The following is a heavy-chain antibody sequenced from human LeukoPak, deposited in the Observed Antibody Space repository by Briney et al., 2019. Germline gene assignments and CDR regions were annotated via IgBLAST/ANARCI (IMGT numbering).Heavy chain of an antibody. V-gene: IGHV3-33*01. D-gene: IGHD6-19*01. CDR1: GFIFSNYV. Sequence: GGSLRLSCEASGFIFSNYVMHWVPQAPGKGLEGGAVIWYDGSNTYYAHSVKGLFTISRDNSKNTLYLQMNSLRVEDTAVYYCARVPYGSGWYYFDYWGQGTLVTVSS. CDR3: ARVPYGSGWYYFDY. J-gene: IGHJ4*02. CDR2: IWYDGSNT.